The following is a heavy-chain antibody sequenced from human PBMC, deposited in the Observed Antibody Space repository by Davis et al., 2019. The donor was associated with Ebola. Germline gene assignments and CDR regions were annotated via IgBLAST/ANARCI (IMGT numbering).Heavy chain of an antibody. J-gene: IGHJ4*02. V-gene: IGHV3-15*07. CDR2: IKTKTDEGIL. CDR3: ATDEGGSRY. D-gene: IGHD1-26*01. CDR1: GFSFSNAW. Sequence: GESLKISCGASGFSFSNAWMNWVRLVPGKGLEWVGRIKTKTDEGILDYAEPVKGRFIMSRDDARNTMSLHMSSLKTEDTNVYYCATDEGGSRYWGQGSRVIVSS.